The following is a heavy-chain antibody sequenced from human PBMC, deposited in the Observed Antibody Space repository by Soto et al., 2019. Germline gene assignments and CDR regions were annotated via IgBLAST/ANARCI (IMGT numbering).Heavy chain of an antibody. CDR3: ARAETYYPGNTFDY. D-gene: IGHD1-1*01. Sequence: GASVKVSCKASGYTFTGYYLHWVRQAPGQGLEWMGWIYPDTGGTNYAQKFQGWVTMTRDTSISTAYMELSGLKSDDTAVYYCARAETYYPGNTFDYWGQGALVTVS. CDR1: GYTFTGYY. CDR2: IYPDTGGT. J-gene: IGHJ4*02. V-gene: IGHV1-2*04.